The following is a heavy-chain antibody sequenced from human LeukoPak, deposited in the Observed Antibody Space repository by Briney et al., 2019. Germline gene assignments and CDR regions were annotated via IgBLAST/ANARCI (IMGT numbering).Heavy chain of an antibody. CDR3: ARDLRGYCSGGSCYRNDFDY. CDR2: INPNSGGT. Sequence: GASVKVSCKASGYTFTGYYMHWVRQAPGQGLEWMGWINPNSGGTNYAQKFQGRVTMTRDTSISTAYMELSRLRSDDTAVYYCARDLRGYCSGGSCYRNDFDYWGQGTLVTVSS. CDR1: GYTFTGYY. V-gene: IGHV1-2*02. D-gene: IGHD2-15*01. J-gene: IGHJ4*02.